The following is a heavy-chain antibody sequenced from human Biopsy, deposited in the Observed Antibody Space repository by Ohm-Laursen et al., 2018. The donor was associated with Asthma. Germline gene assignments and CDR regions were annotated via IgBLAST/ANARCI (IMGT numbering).Heavy chain of an antibody. V-gene: IGHV3-30-3*01. CDR2: GGSYYDGGLK. CDR3: ARDVMEWYLPAFDF. J-gene: IGHJ4*02. D-gene: IGHD3-3*01. Sequence: SLRLSCTAAGFTFRSYAMHWVRQAPGKGLEWVAVGGSYYDGGLKYYADSVNGRFTVSRDDSKNTLYLQINSLRPDDTAVYYCARDVMEWYLPAFDFWGQGTLATVSS. CDR1: GFTFRSYA.